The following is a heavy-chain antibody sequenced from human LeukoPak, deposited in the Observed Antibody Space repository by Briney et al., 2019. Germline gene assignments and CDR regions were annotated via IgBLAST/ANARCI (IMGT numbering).Heavy chain of an antibody. CDR1: GFTFSNAW. V-gene: IGHV3-7*01. J-gene: IGHJ4*02. CDR3: AKDGDGYHN. D-gene: IGHD3-9*01. CDR2: IKEDGSAQ. Sequence: GGSLRLSCAASGFTFSNAWMSWVRQAPGKGLEWVANIKEDGSAQYYADSVKGRFTISRDNTKNSLYLQMNSLTAEDTAMYYCAKDGDGYHNWGQGALVTVSS.